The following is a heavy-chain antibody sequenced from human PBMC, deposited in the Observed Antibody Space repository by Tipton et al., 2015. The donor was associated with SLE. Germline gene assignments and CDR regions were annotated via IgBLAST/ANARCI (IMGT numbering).Heavy chain of an antibody. Sequence: TLSLTCTVSGGSISSDYWTWIRQPPGKGLEWIGEINHSGSTNYNPSLKSRVTISVDTSKNQFSLKLSSVTAADTAVYYCARGGTLWYYYYYMDVWGKGTTVTVSS. CDR3: ARGGTLWYYYYYMDV. V-gene: IGHV4-34*01. CDR2: INHSGST. J-gene: IGHJ6*03. CDR1: GGSISSDY. D-gene: IGHD3-16*01.